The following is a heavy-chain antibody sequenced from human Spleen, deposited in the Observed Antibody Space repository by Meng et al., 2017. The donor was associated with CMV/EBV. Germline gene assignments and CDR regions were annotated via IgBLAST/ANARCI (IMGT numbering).Heavy chain of an antibody. CDR3: ARGGIWWTGYYSNWFDP. CDR2: MNPNSGNT. J-gene: IGHJ5*02. CDR1: GYTFTNYN. V-gene: IGHV1-8*01. D-gene: IGHD3/OR15-3a*01. Sequence: ASVKVSCKASGYTFTNYNINWVRQATGQGLEWMGWMNPNSGNTGYAQKFQGRVTMTRTTPISTAYMELSSLRFEDTAVYYCARGGIWWTGYYSNWFDPWGQGTLVTVSS.